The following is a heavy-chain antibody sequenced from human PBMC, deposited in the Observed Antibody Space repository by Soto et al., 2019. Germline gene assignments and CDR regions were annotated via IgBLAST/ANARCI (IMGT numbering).Heavy chain of an antibody. Sequence: PSETLSLTCTVSGGSISSGDYYWCWIHQPPGKGLEWIGYIYYSGSTYYNPSLKSRVTISVDTSKNQSSLKLSSVTAADTAVYYCARDALWSYYYYGMDVWGQGTTVTVSS. CDR2: IYYSGST. J-gene: IGHJ6*02. CDR1: GGSISSGDYY. V-gene: IGHV4-30-4*01. CDR3: ARDALWSYYYYGMDV. D-gene: IGHD2-21*01.